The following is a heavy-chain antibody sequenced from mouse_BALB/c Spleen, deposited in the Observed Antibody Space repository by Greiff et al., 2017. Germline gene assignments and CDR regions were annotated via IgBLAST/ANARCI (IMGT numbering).Heavy chain of an antibody. V-gene: IGHV2-9*02. CDR1: GFSLTSYG. D-gene: IGHD2-2*01. Sequence: VQLQESGPGLVAPSQSLSITCTVSGFSLTSYGVHWVRQPPGKGLEWLGVIWAGGSTNYNSALMSRLSISKDNSKSQVFLKMNSLQTDDTAMYYCARVYYGYDDAMDYWGQGTSVTVSS. CDR2: IWAGGST. CDR3: ARVYYGYDDAMDY. J-gene: IGHJ4*01.